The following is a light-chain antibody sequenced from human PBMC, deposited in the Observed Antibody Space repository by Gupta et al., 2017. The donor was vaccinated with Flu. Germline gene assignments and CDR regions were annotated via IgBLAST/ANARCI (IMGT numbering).Light chain of an antibody. CDR1: RSDIGGFNF. CDR2: EVG. V-gene: IGLV2-14*01. CDR3: SSYTSLTTLGV. Sequence: QSALTQPASVPGSPGQSITISCIGRRSDIGGFNFVSWYQQHPGKAPKLILYEVGRRPSGISDRFSGSKSDITASLTISGLQAEDDAVYHCSSYTSLTTLGVFGGGTKLTVL. J-gene: IGLJ2*01.